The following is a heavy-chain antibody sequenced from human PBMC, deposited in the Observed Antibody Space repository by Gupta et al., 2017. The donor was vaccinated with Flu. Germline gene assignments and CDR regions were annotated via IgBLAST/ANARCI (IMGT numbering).Heavy chain of an antibody. CDR3: ARSVWGAFDI. V-gene: IGHV3-72*01. D-gene: IGHD3-16*01. CDR1: GFTLSDHS. Sequence: EMQLVESGGGLVQPGGSLRLSCAVSGFTLSDHSMDWVRQAPGKGLEWVGRSTNKANGYITEYAASVKGRFTISRDDSKNSLCLQMNSLKTEDTAVYYCARSVWGAFDIWGQGTMVTVSS. CDR2: STNKANGYIT. J-gene: IGHJ3*02.